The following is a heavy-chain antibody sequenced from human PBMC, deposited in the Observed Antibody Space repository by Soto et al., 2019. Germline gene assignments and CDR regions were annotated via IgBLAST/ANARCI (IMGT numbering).Heavy chain of an antibody. CDR2: MSYSGST. Sequence: QLQLQESGPGLVKPSETLSLTCTVSGGSLSSSSSYWGWIRQPPGKGLEWIGSMSYSGSTYHNPSLNSRVTLSVDTSQGRFSLKASSVSAADRPVYYCAIHGVPSVYDPLPGCFDSWGQGSLVTASS. CDR3: AIHGVPSVYDPLPGCFDS. V-gene: IGHV4-39*01. D-gene: IGHD5-12*01. J-gene: IGHJ4*02. CDR1: GGSLSSSSSY.